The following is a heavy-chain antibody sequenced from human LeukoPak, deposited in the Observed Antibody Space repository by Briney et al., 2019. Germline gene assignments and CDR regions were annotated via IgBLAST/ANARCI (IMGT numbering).Heavy chain of an antibody. Sequence: GGSLRLSSAAPVFSFSSYWMTWVRQAPGEGLWWVANIKQDGSEKYYVGSVKGRFTISRDTAKNSLYLQMNSLRAEDTAVYYCARGPNYCSSTSCYATGFDYWGQGTLVTVSS. CDR2: IKQDGSEK. V-gene: IGHV3-7*01. J-gene: IGHJ4*02. CDR1: VFSFSSYW. D-gene: IGHD2-2*01. CDR3: ARGPNYCSSTSCYATGFDY.